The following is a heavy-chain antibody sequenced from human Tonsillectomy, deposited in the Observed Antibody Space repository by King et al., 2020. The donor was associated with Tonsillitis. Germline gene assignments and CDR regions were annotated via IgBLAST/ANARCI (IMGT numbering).Heavy chain of an antibody. J-gene: IGHJ6*03. CDR2: IYYSGST. CDR1: GGSISSSSYY. D-gene: IGHD2-21*02. CDR3: ARGWGDPYYYYYYMDV. Sequence: MQLQESGPGLVKPSETLSLTCTVSGGSISSSSYYWGWIRQPPGKGLEWIGSIYYSGSTYYNPSLKSRVTISVDTSTNQFSLKLGSVTAADTAVYYCARGWGDPYYYYYYMDVWGKGTTVTVSS. V-gene: IGHV4-39*01.